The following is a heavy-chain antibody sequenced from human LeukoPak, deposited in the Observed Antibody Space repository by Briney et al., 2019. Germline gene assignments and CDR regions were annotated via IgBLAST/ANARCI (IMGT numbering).Heavy chain of an antibody. J-gene: IGHJ5*02. Sequence: SETLSLTCAVYGGSFSGYYWSWIRQPPGKGLEWIGEINHSGSTNYNPSLKSRVTISVDTSKNQFSLKLSSVTAADTAVYYCARGLRGYSSGWYRRGHWSDPWGQGTLVTVSS. V-gene: IGHV4-34*01. CDR1: GGSFSGYY. CDR2: INHSGST. CDR3: ARGLRGYSSGWYRRGHWSDP. D-gene: IGHD6-19*01.